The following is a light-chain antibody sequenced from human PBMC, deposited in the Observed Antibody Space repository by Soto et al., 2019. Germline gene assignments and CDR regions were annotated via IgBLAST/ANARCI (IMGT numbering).Light chain of an antibody. CDR3: QQRSNWLLT. Sequence: EIVLTQSPATLSLSPGERATLSCRASQSVSSYLAWYQQKPGQAPRLLIYDASNRSTGIPARFSGSGSGTDCTLTISSLEPEEFAVYYSQQRSNWLLTFGGGTKVEIK. CDR2: DAS. J-gene: IGKJ4*01. CDR1: QSVSSY. V-gene: IGKV3-11*01.